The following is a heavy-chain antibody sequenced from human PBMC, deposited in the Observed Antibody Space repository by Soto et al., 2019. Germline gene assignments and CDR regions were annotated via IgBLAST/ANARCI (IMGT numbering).Heavy chain of an antibody. D-gene: IGHD6-6*01. CDR3: ANYLVDLGYYYYYYMDV. CDR1: GFTFSSYA. V-gene: IGHV3-23*01. CDR2: ISGSGGST. Sequence: GGSLRLSCAASGFTFSSYAMSWVRQAPGKGLEWVSAISGSGGSTYYADSVKGRFTISRDNSKNTLYLQMNSLRAEDTAVDYGANYLVDLGYYYYYYMDVWGKGTTVTVSS. J-gene: IGHJ6*03.